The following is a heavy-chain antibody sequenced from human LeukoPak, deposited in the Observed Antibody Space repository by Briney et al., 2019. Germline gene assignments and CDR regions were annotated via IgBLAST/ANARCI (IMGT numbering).Heavy chain of an antibody. CDR3: APSGYCSGGSCGWFDP. Sequence: TSSETLSLTCTVSGGSISSYYWSWIRQPPGKGLEWIGYIYYSGSTNYNPSLKSRVTISVDTSKNQFSLKLSSVTAADTAVYYCAPSGYCSGGSCGWFDPWGQGTLVTVSS. CDR2: IYYSGST. D-gene: IGHD2-15*01. CDR1: GGSISSYY. V-gene: IGHV4-59*12. J-gene: IGHJ5*02.